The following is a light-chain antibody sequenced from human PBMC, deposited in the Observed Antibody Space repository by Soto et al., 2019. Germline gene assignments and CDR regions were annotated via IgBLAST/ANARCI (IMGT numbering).Light chain of an antibody. CDR2: KAS. Sequence: DIQMTQSPSTLSGSVGDRVTITCRASQTISSWLAWYQQTKGKAPKLLIYKASTLKSGVPSRFSGRGSWTEFTLPLSSLQPDDFETYYCQHYNSYSEAFGQGTKVDIK. CDR1: QTISSW. V-gene: IGKV1-5*03. J-gene: IGKJ1*01. CDR3: QHYNSYSEA.